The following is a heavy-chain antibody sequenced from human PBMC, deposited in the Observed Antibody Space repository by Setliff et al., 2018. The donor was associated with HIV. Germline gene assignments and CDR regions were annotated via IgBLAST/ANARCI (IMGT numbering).Heavy chain of an antibody. D-gene: IGHD3-16*01. Sequence: PSETLSLTCTVSGGSIRTGAYYWGWIRQPPGKGLEWIGSIYYDGRTFYKPSLKSRLTISVDTSKNQFSLSLNSVTAADTAVYFCARGGAVSADFDYWGQGILVTVSS. CDR2: IYYDGRT. J-gene: IGHJ4*02. CDR1: GGSIRTGAYY. CDR3: ARGGAVSADFDY. V-gene: IGHV4-39*07.